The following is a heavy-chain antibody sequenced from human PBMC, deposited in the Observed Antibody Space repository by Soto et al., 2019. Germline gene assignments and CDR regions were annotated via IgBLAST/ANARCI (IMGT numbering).Heavy chain of an antibody. CDR3: ARGRRYYDILNRSSWFDP. Sequence: SVKVSCKASGGTFSSYTISWVRQAPGQGLEWMGRIIPILGIANYAQKFQGRVTITADKSTSTAYMELSSLRSEDTAVYYCARGRRYYDILNRSSWFDPWGQGTLVTVSS. J-gene: IGHJ5*02. D-gene: IGHD3-9*01. CDR2: IIPILGIA. V-gene: IGHV1-69*02. CDR1: GGTFSSYT.